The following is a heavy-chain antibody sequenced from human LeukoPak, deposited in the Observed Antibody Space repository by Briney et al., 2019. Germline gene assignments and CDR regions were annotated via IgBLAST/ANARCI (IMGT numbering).Heavy chain of an antibody. CDR2: IWYDGSNK. Sequence: GSLRLSCAASGFTFSSYGMHWVRQAPGKGLEWVAVIWYDGSNKYYADSVKGRFTISRDNSKNTLYLQMNSLRAEDTAVYYCARDLFSGPPFDYWGQGTLVTVSS. CDR3: ARDLFSGPPFDY. V-gene: IGHV3-33*01. J-gene: IGHJ4*02. D-gene: IGHD2-21*01. CDR1: GFTFSSYG.